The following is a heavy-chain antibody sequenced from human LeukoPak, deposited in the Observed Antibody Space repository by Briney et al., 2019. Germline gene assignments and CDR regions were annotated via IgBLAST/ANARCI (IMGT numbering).Heavy chain of an antibody. D-gene: IGHD6-6*01. CDR1: GGTFSSYA. Sequence: SVKVSCKASGGTFSSYAISWVRQAPGQGLEWMGGIIPSFGTANYAQKFQGRVTITADESTSTAYMELSSLRSEDTAVYYCATPYSSSYPAAAFDIWGQGTMVTVSS. CDR3: ATPYSSSYPAAAFDI. J-gene: IGHJ3*02. CDR2: IIPSFGTA. V-gene: IGHV1-69*13.